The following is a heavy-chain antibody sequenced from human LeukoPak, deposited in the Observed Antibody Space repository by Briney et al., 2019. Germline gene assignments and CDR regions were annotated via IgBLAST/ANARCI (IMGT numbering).Heavy chain of an antibody. J-gene: IGHJ4*02. Sequence: PGGSLRLSCAASGFTFSSYSMNWVRQAPGKGLEWVSYISSSSTIYYADSVKGRFTISRDNAKDSLYLQMNSLRAEDTAVYYCASPKRYFDWLLLTRWGQGTLVTVSS. CDR1: GFTFSSYS. V-gene: IGHV3-48*04. CDR3: ASPKRYFDWLLLTR. CDR2: ISSSSTI. D-gene: IGHD3-9*01.